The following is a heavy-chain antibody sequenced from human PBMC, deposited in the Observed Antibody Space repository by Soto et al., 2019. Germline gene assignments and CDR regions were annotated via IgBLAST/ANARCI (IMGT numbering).Heavy chain of an antibody. CDR3: ARLTSGFGESIDY. CDR2: IYYSGST. D-gene: IGHD3-10*01. J-gene: IGHJ4*02. Sequence: SETLSLTCTVSGGSISSSSYYWCWIRQPPGKGLEWIGSIYYSGSTYYNPSLKSRVTISVDTSKNQFSLKLSSVTAADTAVYYCARLTSGFGESIDYWGQGTLVTVSS. CDR1: GGSISSSSYY. V-gene: IGHV4-39*01.